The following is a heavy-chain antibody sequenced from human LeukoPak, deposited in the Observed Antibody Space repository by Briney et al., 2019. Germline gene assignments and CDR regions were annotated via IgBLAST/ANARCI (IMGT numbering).Heavy chain of an antibody. D-gene: IGHD3-22*01. CDR1: EGTFSSYA. CDR2: IIPIFGTA. J-gene: IGHJ5*02. V-gene: IGHV1-69*06. Sequence: SVKVSCKASEGTFSSYAISWVRQAPGQGLEWMGGIIPIFGTANYAQKFQGRVTITADKSTSTAYMELSSLRSEDTAVYYCARTGYYDSSGYLRYNWFDPWGQGTLVTVSS. CDR3: ARTGYYDSSGYLRYNWFDP.